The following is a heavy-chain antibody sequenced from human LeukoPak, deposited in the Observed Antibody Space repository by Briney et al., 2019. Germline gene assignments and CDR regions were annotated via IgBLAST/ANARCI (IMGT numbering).Heavy chain of an antibody. CDR3: ARAGWDYGDYVFAFDI. CDR2: INSDGSST. V-gene: IGHV3-74*01. Sequence: GGSLRLSCAASGFTFSSYWMHWVRQAPGKGLVWVSRINSDGSSTSYADSVKGRFTISRDNAKNTLYLQMNSLRAEDTAVYYCARAGWDYGDYVFAFDIRGQGTMVTVSS. CDR1: GFTFSSYW. D-gene: IGHD4-17*01. J-gene: IGHJ3*02.